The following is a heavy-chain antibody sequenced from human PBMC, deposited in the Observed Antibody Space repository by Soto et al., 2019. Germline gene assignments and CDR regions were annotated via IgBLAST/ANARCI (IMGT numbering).Heavy chain of an antibody. J-gene: IGHJ6*02. CDR2: IWYDGSNK. D-gene: IGHD3-10*01. CDR3: ARDPKGVLWFGGPRADYYYGMDV. Sequence: GGSLRLSCAASGFTFSSYGMHWVRQTPGKGLEWVAVIWYDGSNKYYADSVKGRFTISRDNSKNTLYLQMNSLRAEDTAGYYCARDPKGVLWFGGPRADYYYGMDVWGQGTTVTVSS. V-gene: IGHV3-33*01. CDR1: GFTFSSYG.